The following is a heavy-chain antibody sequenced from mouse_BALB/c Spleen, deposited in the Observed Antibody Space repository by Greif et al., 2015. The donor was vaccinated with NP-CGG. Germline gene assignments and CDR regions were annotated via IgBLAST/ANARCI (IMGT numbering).Heavy chain of an antibody. CDR1: GFNIKDTY. V-gene: IGHV14-3*02. Sequence: EVKVVESGAELVKPGASVKLSCTASGFNIKDTYMHWVKQRPEQGLEWIGRIDPANGNTKYDPKFQGKATITADTSSNTAYLQLSSLTSEDTAVYYCASPATAYWGQGTLVTVSA. CDR2: IDPANGNT. J-gene: IGHJ3*01. CDR3: ASPATAY. D-gene: IGHD1-2*01.